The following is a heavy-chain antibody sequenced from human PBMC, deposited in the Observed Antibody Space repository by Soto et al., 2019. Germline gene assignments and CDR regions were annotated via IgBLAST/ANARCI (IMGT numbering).Heavy chain of an antibody. CDR1: GFTFSSYA. Sequence: GGSLRLSCAASGFTFSSYAMSWVRQAPGKGLEWVSAISGSGGSTYYADSVKGRFTISRDNSKNTLYLQMNSLRAEDTAVYYCAKDPSLILTGYYYYGMDVWGQGTTVTVSS. J-gene: IGHJ6*02. CDR3: AKDPSLILTGYYYYGMDV. D-gene: IGHD3-9*01. CDR2: ISGSGGST. V-gene: IGHV3-23*01.